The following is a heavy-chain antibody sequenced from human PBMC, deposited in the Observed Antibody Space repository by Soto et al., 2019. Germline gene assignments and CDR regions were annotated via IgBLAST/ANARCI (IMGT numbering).Heavy chain of an antibody. Sequence: ASVKFYCKAAGYTFTSYDIYWVRQATGQGLERMGWLNPNTGNSGYAQKFQGRITVTSDTSINTVHMELSSLRSEDTAVYYCARRAETNGWNGFGADKYYFDFWGQGTLVTVSS. D-gene: IGHD1-1*01. CDR1: GYTFTSYD. V-gene: IGHV1-8*01. CDR3: ARRAETNGWNGFGADKYYFDF. CDR2: LNPNTGNS. J-gene: IGHJ4*02.